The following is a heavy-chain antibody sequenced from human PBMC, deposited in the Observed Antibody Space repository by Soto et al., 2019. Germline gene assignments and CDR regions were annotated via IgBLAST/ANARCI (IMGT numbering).Heavy chain of an antibody. V-gene: IGHV1-69*02. J-gene: IGHJ6*02. D-gene: IGHD1-1*01. CDR2: IVPILGIP. CDR1: GGTFSSYT. CDR3: ARMRGSYGMDV. Sequence: QVQLVQSGAEVKKPGSSVKVSCKASGGTFSSYTITWVRQAPGQGLEWMGRIVPILGIPNYAQKFQGRVTITADKSTSTAYMELSSLRSEDTAVYYCARMRGSYGMDVSGQGTTVTVSS.